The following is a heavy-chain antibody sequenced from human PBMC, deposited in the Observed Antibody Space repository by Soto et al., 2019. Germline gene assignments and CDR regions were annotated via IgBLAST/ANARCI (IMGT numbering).Heavy chain of an antibody. Sequence: GGSLRLSCADSGFSFSTYAMDWVRQTPGKGLEWVALISYDGTNTYYADSVKGRFTISRDNSKNTLYLQMNSLRPEDTAVYSCAREVQPYYYYALDVWGQGTTVTVSS. CDR3: AREVQPYYYYALDV. CDR2: ISYDGTNT. J-gene: IGHJ6*02. CDR1: GFSFSTYA. V-gene: IGHV3-30-3*01.